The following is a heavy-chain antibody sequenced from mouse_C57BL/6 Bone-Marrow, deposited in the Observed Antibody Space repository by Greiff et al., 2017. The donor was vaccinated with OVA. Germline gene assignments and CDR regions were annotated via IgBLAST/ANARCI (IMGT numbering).Heavy chain of an antibody. V-gene: IGHV1-50*01. CDR1: GYTFTSYW. D-gene: IGHD2-1*01. CDR2: LDPSDSYT. CDR3: ARDGNYGYYFDY. Sequence: QVQLQQPGAELVKPGASVKLSCKASGYTFTSYWMQWVKQRPGQGLEWIGELDPSDSYTNYNQKFKGKATLTVDTSSSPAYMQLSSLTSEDSAVYYCARDGNYGYYFDYWGQGTTLTVSS. J-gene: IGHJ2*01.